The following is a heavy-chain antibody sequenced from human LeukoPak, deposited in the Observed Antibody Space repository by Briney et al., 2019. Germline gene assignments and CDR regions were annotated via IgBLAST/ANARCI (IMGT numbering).Heavy chain of an antibody. V-gene: IGHV4-39*07. CDR1: GGSISSSSYY. CDR3: ARGRKSGSRFDY. CDR2: IYYSGST. Sequence: PSETLSLTCTVSGGSISSSSYYWGWIRQPPGKGLEWIGSIYYSGSTNYNPSLKSRVTISVDTSKNQFSLKLSSVTAADTAVYYCARGRKSGSRFDYWGQGTLVTVSS. J-gene: IGHJ4*02. D-gene: IGHD3-22*01.